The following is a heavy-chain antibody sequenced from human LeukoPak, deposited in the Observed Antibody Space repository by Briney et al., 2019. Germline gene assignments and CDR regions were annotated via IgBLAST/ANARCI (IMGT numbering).Heavy chain of an antibody. Sequence: ASVKVSCKVSGYTLTELSMHWVRQAPGKGLEWMGGLDPEDGETIYAQKFQGRVTMTEDTSTDTAYMELSSLRSEDTAVYYCATGLTKWLVRKYFDYWGQGTLVTVSS. CDR3: ATGLTKWLVRKYFDY. CDR1: GYTLTELS. V-gene: IGHV1-24*01. J-gene: IGHJ4*02. CDR2: LDPEDGET. D-gene: IGHD6-19*01.